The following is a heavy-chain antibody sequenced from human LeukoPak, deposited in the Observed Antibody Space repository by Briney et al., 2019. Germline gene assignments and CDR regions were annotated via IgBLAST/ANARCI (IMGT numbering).Heavy chain of an antibody. Sequence: ASVKVSCKASGYTFTSYDINWVRQATGQGLEWMGWMNPNSGNTGYAQKFQGRVTMTRNTSISTAYMELSSLRSEDTAVYYCARVSGYSGYDWKSDAYYYYYGMDVWGQGTTVTVSS. V-gene: IGHV1-8*01. CDR3: ARVSGYSGYDWKSDAYYYYYGMDV. CDR2: MNPNSGNT. D-gene: IGHD5-12*01. J-gene: IGHJ6*02. CDR1: GYTFTSYD.